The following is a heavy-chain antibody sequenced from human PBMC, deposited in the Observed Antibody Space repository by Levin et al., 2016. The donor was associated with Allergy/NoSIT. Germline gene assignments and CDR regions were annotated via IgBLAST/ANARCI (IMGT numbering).Heavy chain of an antibody. J-gene: IGHJ6*02. D-gene: IGHD6-19*01. CDR3: ARDWYYSSGWHVGFGYYYYGMDV. CDR1: GFTFDDYG. Sequence: GESLKISCAASGFTFDDYGMSWVRQAPGKGLEWVSGINWNGGSTGYADSVKGRFTISRDNAKNSLYLQMNSLRAEDTALYYCARDWYYSSGWHVGFGYYYYGMDVWGQGTTVTVSS. CDR2: INWNGGST. V-gene: IGHV3-20*04.